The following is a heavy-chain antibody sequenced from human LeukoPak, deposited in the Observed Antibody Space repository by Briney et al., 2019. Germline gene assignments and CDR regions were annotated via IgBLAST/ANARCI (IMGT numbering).Heavy chain of an antibody. CDR2: IKSKTDGGTT. CDR1: GSPFRNPG. CDR3: ITNPGIAVAAPGASDY. Sequence: PGGPLNLSWAAPGSPFRNPGWSWGGKPQGKGMDRVGLIKSKTDGGTTDYAAPVKGRFTISRDDSKNTLYLQMNSLKTEDTAVYYCITNPGIAVAAPGASDYWGQGTLVTVSS. D-gene: IGHD6-19*01. J-gene: IGHJ4*02. V-gene: IGHV3-15*01.